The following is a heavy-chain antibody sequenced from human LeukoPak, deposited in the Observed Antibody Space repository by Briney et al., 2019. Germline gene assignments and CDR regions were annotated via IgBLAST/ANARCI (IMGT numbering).Heavy chain of an antibody. CDR1: GGSISSSSYY. V-gene: IGHV4-39*07. D-gene: IGHD2-21*02. J-gene: IGHJ4*02. Sequence: SESLSLTCTVSGGSISSSSYYWGWVRQPPGKGLEWIGSIYYSGSTYYNPSLKSRVTISVDTSKNQFSLKLSSVTAADTAVYYCARPTAESDPYFDYWGQGTLVTVSS. CDR3: ARPTAESDPYFDY. CDR2: IYYSGST.